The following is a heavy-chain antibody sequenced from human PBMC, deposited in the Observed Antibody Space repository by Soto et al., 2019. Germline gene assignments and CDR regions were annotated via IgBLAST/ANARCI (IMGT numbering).Heavy chain of an antibody. CDR3: ARLYPQLDFDY. Sequence: QLQLQESGPGLVEPSETLSLTCTVSGVSISDTSYYWGWIRQPPGKGLEWIGKIYYSGSTYYSPSLKSRVTMSVDTSKHQFSLKLISVTAADTAVYYCARLYPQLDFDYWGQGTLVTVSS. D-gene: IGHD6-13*01. V-gene: IGHV4-39*01. J-gene: IGHJ4*02. CDR2: IYYSGST. CDR1: GVSISDTSYY.